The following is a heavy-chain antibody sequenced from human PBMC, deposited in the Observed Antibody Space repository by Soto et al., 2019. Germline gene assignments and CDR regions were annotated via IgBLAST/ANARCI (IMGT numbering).Heavy chain of an antibody. CDR1: GGSISSYY. J-gene: IGHJ4*02. D-gene: IGHD2-8*01. Sequence: PSETLSLTCTVSGGSISSYYWSWIRQPPGKGLEWIGYIYYSGSTNYNPSLKSRVTISVDTSKNQFSLKLSSVTAADTAVYYRARELRMVFDYWGQGTLVTVSS. CDR2: IYYSGST. V-gene: IGHV4-59*01. CDR3: ARELRMVFDY.